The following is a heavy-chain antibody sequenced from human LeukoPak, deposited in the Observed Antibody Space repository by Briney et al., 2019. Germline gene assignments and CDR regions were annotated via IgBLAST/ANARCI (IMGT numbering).Heavy chain of an antibody. CDR3: ATDRVRYFDS. CDR1: GYTFTSYY. D-gene: IGHD3-9*01. V-gene: IGHV1-18*01. J-gene: IGHJ4*02. CDR2: IISYSDNP. Sequence: ASVKVSCKASGYTFTSYYITWVRQAPGQGLEWMGWIISYSDNPTYARNLQGRVTMTEDTSTDTAYMELSSLRSEDTAVYYCATDRVRYFDSWGQGTLVTVSS.